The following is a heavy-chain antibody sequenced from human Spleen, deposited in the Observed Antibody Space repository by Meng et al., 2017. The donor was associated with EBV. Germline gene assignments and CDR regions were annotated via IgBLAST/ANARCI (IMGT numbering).Heavy chain of an antibody. Sequence: QGQLVEAGGGVVQPGRSLRLSCVASGFSFNIYGIHWVRQAPGKGLEWVALISYDGNNKYYADSVQGRFTISRDNSKNTLYLQMNSLRVEDTAVYYCAKGAGDYEGYFDYWGQGTLVTVSS. CDR3: AKGAGDYEGYFDY. J-gene: IGHJ4*02. V-gene: IGHV3-30*18. D-gene: IGHD4-17*01. CDR1: GFSFNIYG. CDR2: ISYDGNNK.